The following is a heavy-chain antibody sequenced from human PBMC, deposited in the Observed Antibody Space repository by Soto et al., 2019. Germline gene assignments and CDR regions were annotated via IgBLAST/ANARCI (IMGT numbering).Heavy chain of an antibody. J-gene: IGHJ4*02. CDR1: GFTVSSYA. CDR3: AKDHLGFDY. Sequence: GGSLRLSCAASGFTVSSYAMSWVRQAPGKGLEWVSAISGSGGSTYYADSVKGRFTISRDNSNNTLYLQMNSLRAEDTGVYYCAKDHLGFDYWGQGPLVTVPS. CDR2: ISGSGGST. V-gene: IGHV3-23*01. D-gene: IGHD3-16*01.